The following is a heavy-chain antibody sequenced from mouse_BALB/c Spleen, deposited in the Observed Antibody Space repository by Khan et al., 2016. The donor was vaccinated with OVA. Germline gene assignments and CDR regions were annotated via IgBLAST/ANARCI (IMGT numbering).Heavy chain of an antibody. CDR3: TRTARIKY. CDR2: ISYSGST. V-gene: IGHV3-1*02. Sequence: EVHTQEPALGLVKPSQSLSLTCTVTGYSITSGYCWNWIRQFPGNKLEWMGYISYSGSTNHNQSLKSRTSITRDTSKNQFFLQLNSVTTEDTATYYCTRTARIKYWGQGTTLTVTS. J-gene: IGHJ2*01. D-gene: IGHD1-2*01. CDR1: GYSITSGYC.